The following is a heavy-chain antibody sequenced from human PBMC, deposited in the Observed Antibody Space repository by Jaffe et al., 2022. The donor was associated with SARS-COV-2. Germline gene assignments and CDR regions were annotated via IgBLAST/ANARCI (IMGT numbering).Heavy chain of an antibody. D-gene: IGHD2-15*01. V-gene: IGHV4-34*01. Sequence: QVQLQQWGAGLLKPSETLSLTCAVYGGSFRGYYWSWIRQPPGKGLEWIGEINHSGNTNYNPSLKSRVTMSVDTSKNQFSLKLTSATAADTAVYYCARELSHWGQGTLVTVSS. J-gene: IGHJ4*02. CDR2: INHSGNT. CDR1: GGSFRGYY. CDR3: ARELSH.